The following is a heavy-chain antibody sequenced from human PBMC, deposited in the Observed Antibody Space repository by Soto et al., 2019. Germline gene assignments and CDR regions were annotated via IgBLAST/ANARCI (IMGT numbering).Heavy chain of an antibody. CDR3: ARERATAARRYFDS. D-gene: IGHD6-25*01. CDR2: ISYDETAT. CDR1: GFTFSGYG. Sequence: QVQLVESGGGVVQPGTSLRLSCAASGFTFSGYGVHWVRQAPGKGLEWVATISYDETATYYSDSVKGRFTISRDNSRNSLYLQMSSLRAGDTGLYYCARERATAARRYFDSWGQGALVTVSS. J-gene: IGHJ4*02. V-gene: IGHV3-30*03.